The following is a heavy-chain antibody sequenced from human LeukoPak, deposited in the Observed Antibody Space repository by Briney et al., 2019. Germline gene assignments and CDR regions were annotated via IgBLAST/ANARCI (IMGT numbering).Heavy chain of an antibody. CDR3: ARWVGSPRSSYYMDV. V-gene: IGHV1-8*03. Sequence: GASVKVSCKASGYTFTGYYMHWVRQSPGQGLEWMGWINPNSGNTGYAQKFQGRVTITRNTSIRTAYMELSSLRSEDTAVYYCARWVGSPRSSYYMDVWGKGTTVTVSS. CDR1: GYTFTGYY. CDR2: INPNSGNT. D-gene: IGHD3-16*01. J-gene: IGHJ6*03.